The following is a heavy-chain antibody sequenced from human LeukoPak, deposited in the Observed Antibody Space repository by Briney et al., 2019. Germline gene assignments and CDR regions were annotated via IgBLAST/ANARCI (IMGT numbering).Heavy chain of an antibody. V-gene: IGHV1-8*02. CDR1: GYTFTSYG. J-gene: IGHJ6*02. D-gene: IGHD2-15*01. CDR2: MNPNSGNT. CDR3: ARSYCSGGSCYYYYYGMDV. Sequence: ASVKVSCKASGYTFTSYGINWVRQATGQGLEWMGWMNPNSGNTGYAQKFQGRVTMTRNTSISTAYMELSSLRSEDTAVYYCARSYCSGGSCYYYYYGMDVWGQGTTVTVSS.